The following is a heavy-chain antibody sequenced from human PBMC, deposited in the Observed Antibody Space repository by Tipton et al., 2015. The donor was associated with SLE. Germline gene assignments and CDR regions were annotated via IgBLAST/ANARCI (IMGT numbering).Heavy chain of an antibody. Sequence: TLSLTCAVSGGSISSGGYSWSWIRQPPGKGLEWIGYIYHSGSTYYNPSLKSRVTISVDTSKNQFSLKLSSVTAADTAVYYCARGTRIAVGLDVWGQGTTVTVSS. D-gene: IGHD6-19*01. CDR3: ARGTRIAVGLDV. CDR1: GGSISSGGYS. CDR2: IYHSGST. V-gene: IGHV4-30-2*01. J-gene: IGHJ6*02.